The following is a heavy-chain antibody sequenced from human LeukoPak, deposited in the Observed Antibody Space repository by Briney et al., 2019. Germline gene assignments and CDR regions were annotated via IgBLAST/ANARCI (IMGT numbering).Heavy chain of an antibody. CDR1: GFTFSSYW. Sequence: GGSLRLSCAASGFTFSSYWMSWVRQAPGKGLEWVANIKQDGSEKYYVDSVKGRFTISRDNAKNSLYLQMNSLRAEDTAAYYCARLMSIAAPTRFDYWGQGTLVTVSS. D-gene: IGHD6-6*01. V-gene: IGHV3-7*01. CDR3: ARLMSIAAPTRFDY. J-gene: IGHJ4*02. CDR2: IKQDGSEK.